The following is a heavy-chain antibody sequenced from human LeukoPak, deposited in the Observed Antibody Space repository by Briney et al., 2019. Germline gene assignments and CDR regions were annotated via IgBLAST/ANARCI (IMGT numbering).Heavy chain of an antibody. V-gene: IGHV4-34*01. Sequence: PSETLSVTCAVYGGSFSGYYWSWIRQPLGKGLEWIGEINHSGSTNYNPSLKSRVTISVDTSKNQFSLKLSSVTAADTAVYYCAREDYDSSGYSGNWFDPWGQGTLVTVSS. D-gene: IGHD3-22*01. CDR3: AREDYDSSGYSGNWFDP. CDR2: INHSGST. CDR1: GGSFSGYY. J-gene: IGHJ5*02.